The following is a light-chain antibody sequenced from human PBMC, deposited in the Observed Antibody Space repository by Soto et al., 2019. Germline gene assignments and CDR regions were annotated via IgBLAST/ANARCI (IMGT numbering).Light chain of an antibody. CDR1: QSISVW. J-gene: IGKJ1*01. V-gene: IGKV1-5*03. Sequence: DIHMTQSPSTLSASVGDRVTITCRASQSISVWLAWYQQKPGKAPNLLIYKTSSLETGVPSRLSGSGSGTEFTLTISSLQPDDFATYYCQHYNDYSWTFGKGTKVEIK. CDR3: QHYNDYSWT. CDR2: KTS.